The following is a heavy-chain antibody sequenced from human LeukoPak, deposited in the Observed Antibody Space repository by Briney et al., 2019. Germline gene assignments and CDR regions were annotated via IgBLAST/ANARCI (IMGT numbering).Heavy chain of an antibody. V-gene: IGHV4-31*03. Sequence: SETLSLTCTVSGGSISSGGYYWSWIRQHPGKGLEWIGYIYYSGSTYYNPSLKSRVTISVDTSKNQFSLKLSSVTAADTAVYYCARGRLNYYDSSGYYDYWGQGTLVTVSS. J-gene: IGHJ4*02. CDR3: ARGRLNYYDSSGYYDY. D-gene: IGHD3-22*01. CDR2: IYYSGST. CDR1: GGSISSGGYY.